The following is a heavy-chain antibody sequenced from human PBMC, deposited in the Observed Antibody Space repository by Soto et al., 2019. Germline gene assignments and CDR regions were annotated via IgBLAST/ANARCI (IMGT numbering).Heavy chain of an antibody. CDR1: GGSVSGYH. J-gene: IGHJ4*02. D-gene: IGHD5-12*01. Sequence: SETLSLTCNVSGGSVSGYHWSWIRQPPGRGLEWIGFIYYAGSTKYNPSLNSRVTISVDTSKNQFSLTVTSVTTADTAVYYCARRIVATETLDYWGQGTLVTASS. CDR3: ARRIVATETLDY. V-gene: IGHV4-59*08. CDR2: IYYAGST.